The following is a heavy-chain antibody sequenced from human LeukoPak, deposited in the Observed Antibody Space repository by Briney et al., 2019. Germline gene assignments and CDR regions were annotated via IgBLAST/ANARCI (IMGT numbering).Heavy chain of an antibody. V-gene: IGHV4-34*01. CDR2: INHSGST. CDR1: GGSFSGYY. D-gene: IGHD6-13*01. Sequence: SETLSLTCAVYGGSFSGYYWSWIRQPPGKGLEWIGEINHSGSTNYNPSLKSRVTISVDTSKNQFSLKLGSVTAADTAVYYCARVGGPLYSSSWYPAYYYYGMDVWGQGTTVTVSS. CDR3: ARVGGPLYSSSWYPAYYYYGMDV. J-gene: IGHJ6*02.